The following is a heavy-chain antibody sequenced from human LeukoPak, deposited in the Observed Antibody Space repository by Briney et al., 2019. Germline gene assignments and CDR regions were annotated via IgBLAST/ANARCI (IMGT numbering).Heavy chain of an antibody. CDR1: GYTFTGYY. Sequence: GASVKVSCKASGYTFTGYYMHWVRQAPGQGLEWMGWINPNSGGTNYAQKFQGRVTMTRDTSISTAYMELSRLRSDDTAVYYCASASAPIVVVPAAPDYWGQGTLVTVSS. CDR2: INPNSGGT. J-gene: IGHJ4*02. D-gene: IGHD2-2*01. CDR3: ASASAPIVVVPAAPDY. V-gene: IGHV1-2*02.